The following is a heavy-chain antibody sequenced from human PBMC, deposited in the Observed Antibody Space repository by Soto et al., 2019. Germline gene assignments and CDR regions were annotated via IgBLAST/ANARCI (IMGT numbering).Heavy chain of an antibody. D-gene: IGHD6-19*01. J-gene: IGHJ6*02. CDR1: GGSISSSSYY. V-gene: IGHV4-39*01. Sequence: QLQLQESGPGLVKPSETLSLTCTVSGGSISSSSYYWGWIRQPPGKGLEWIGSIYYSGSTYYNPSLKSRVTVSVDASKNQFSLKLSSVTAAETAVYYCARFYSSPYYYGMDVWGQGTTVTVSS. CDR2: IYYSGST. CDR3: ARFYSSPYYYGMDV.